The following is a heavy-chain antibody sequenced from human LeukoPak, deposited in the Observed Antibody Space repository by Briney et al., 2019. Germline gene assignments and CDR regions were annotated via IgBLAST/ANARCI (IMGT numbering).Heavy chain of an antibody. V-gene: IGHV3-30-3*01. CDR1: GFIFSTYA. CDR3: ARDSYGMDV. J-gene: IGHJ6*02. CDR2: ISYDGNKR. Sequence: GGSLRLFCAASGFIFSTYAMRWVCQAPVKGLEWVAIISYDGNKRYYADSVKGRFTISRDNSKNTLYLQMNSLRAEDTAVYYCARDSYGMDVWGQGTTVTVSS.